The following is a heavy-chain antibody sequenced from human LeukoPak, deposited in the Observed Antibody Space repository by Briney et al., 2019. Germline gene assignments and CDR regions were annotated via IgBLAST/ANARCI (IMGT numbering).Heavy chain of an antibody. V-gene: IGHV3-23*01. CDR3: AGGNSVYYYYYMDV. J-gene: IGHJ6*03. CDR1: GFTFSSYA. Sequence: PGGSLRLSCAASGFTFSSYAMSWVRQAPGKGLEWVSAISGSGGSTYYADSVKGRFTISRDNSKNTLYLQMNSLRAEDTAVYYCAGGNSVYYYYYMDVWGKGTTVTVSS. CDR2: ISGSGGST. D-gene: IGHD4-23*01.